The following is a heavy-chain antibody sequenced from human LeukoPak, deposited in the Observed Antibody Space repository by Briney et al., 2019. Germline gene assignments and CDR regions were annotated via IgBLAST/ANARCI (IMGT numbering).Heavy chain of an antibody. V-gene: IGHV3-49*04. J-gene: IGHJ4*02. Sequence: PGRSLRLSCSGSGFTFGDYAINWVCQAPGKGLEWVGLIASKAYGETTEYAASVRGRFTISRDDSKNIAYLQMNSLKTEDTAVYFCMREVERGGSYWGGDSWGRGTLVTVSS. CDR2: IASKAYGETT. CDR1: GFTFGDYA. D-gene: IGHD1-26*01. CDR3: MREVERGGSYWGGDS.